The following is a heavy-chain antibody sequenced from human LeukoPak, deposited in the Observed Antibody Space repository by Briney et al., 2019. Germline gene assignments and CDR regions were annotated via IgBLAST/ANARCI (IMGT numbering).Heavy chain of an antibody. V-gene: IGHV3-9*01. Sequence: HPGGSLRLSCAASGFTFDDYAMHWVRQAPGKGLEWVSGISWNSGSIGYADSVKGRFTISRDNAKNSLYLQMNSLRAEDTALYYCAKDGSYDILTGYNWFDPWGQGTLVTVSS. D-gene: IGHD3-9*01. J-gene: IGHJ5*02. CDR3: AKDGSYDILTGYNWFDP. CDR2: ISWNSGSI. CDR1: GFTFDDYA.